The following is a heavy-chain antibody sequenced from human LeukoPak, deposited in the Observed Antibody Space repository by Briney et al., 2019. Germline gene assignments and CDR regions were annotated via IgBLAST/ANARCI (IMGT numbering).Heavy chain of an antibody. CDR2: IYYSGST. CDR3: ARAPMHSSSWHYWFDP. V-gene: IGHV4-59*01. J-gene: IGHJ5*02. D-gene: IGHD6-13*01. CDR1: GDSISSYY. Sequence: SETLSLTCTVSGDSISSYYWSWIRQPPGKGLEWIGYIYYSGSTKYNPSLKSRVTISVDTSKNQFSLKLSSVTAADTAVYYCARAPMHSSSWHYWFDPWGQGTLVTVSS.